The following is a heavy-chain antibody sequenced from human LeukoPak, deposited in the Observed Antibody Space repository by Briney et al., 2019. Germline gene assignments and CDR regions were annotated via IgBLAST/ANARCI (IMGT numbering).Heavy chain of an antibody. Sequence: SETLSLTCAVYGGSFSGYYWSWIRQPPGKGLEWIGEINHSGSTNYNPSLKSRVTISVDTSKNQFSLKLSSVTAADTAVYYCARQGSGSYYLFYYYYYMDVWGKGTTVTISS. CDR1: GGSFSGYY. CDR2: INHSGST. V-gene: IGHV4-34*01. CDR3: ARQGSGSYYLFYYYYYMDV. D-gene: IGHD3-10*01. J-gene: IGHJ6*03.